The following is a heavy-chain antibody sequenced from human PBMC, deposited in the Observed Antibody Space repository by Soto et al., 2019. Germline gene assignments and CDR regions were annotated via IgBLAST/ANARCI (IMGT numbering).Heavy chain of an antibody. CDR2: MSYDGSNE. D-gene: IGHD1-26*01. V-gene: IGHV3-30*18. J-gene: IGHJ4*02. CDR3: AKDGSHNFDY. Sequence: PGGSLRLSCAASGFTFSHYAMHWVRQAPGKGLEWVALMSYDGSNEYYADSVKGRSTISRDNPKNTLYLQMNSLRAEDTAVYYCAKDGSHNFDYWGQGT. CDR1: GFTFSHYA.